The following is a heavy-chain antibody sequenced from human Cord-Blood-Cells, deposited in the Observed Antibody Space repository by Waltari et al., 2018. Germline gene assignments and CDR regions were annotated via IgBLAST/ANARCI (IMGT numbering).Heavy chain of an antibody. J-gene: IGHJ6*02. CDR2: VEPEEGET. Sequence: QVQLVQSGAEVKKPGASVKVSCKVSGYTLTELSMHWVRQAPGKGLEWMGGVEPEEGETIYAQKFQGRGTMTEDTSTDTDYMELSSLRSEDTAVYYCATGGEAARYYYYGMDVWGQGTTVTVSS. D-gene: IGHD6-6*01. CDR3: ATGGEAARYYYYGMDV. V-gene: IGHV1-24*01. CDR1: GYTLTELS.